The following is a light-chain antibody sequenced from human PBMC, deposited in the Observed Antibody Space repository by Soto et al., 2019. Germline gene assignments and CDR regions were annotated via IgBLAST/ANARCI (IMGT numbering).Light chain of an antibody. Sequence: HSALTQPASVSGSPGQSITISCTGTSSDFGGYNYVAWYQQHPGKVPRLMIYEVSNRPSGVSNRFSGSKSGSTASLTISGLQAEDEADYYCISYTSSSTSYVFGTGTKVTVL. J-gene: IGLJ1*01. CDR3: ISYTSSSTSYV. CDR1: SSDFGGYNY. V-gene: IGLV2-14*01. CDR2: EVS.